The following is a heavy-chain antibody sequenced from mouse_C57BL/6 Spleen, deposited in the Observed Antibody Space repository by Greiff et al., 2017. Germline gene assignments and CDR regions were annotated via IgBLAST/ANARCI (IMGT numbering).Heavy chain of an antibody. V-gene: IGHV1-26*01. J-gene: IGHJ4*01. CDR2: INPNNGGT. Sequence: EVQLQQSGPELVKPGASVKISCKASGYTFTDYYMNWVKQSHGKSLEWIGDINPNNGGTSYNQKFKGKATLTVDKSSSTAYMELRSLTSEDSAVYYCARSGRYEGNFLMDYWGQGTSVTVSS. CDR3: ARSGRYEGNFLMDY. CDR1: GYTFTDYY. D-gene: IGHD2-3*01.